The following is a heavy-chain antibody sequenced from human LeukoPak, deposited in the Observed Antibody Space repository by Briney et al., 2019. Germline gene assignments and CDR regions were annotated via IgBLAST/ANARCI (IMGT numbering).Heavy chain of an antibody. J-gene: IGHJ4*02. D-gene: IGHD3-10*01. CDR1: GGTFSSYA. CDR2: IIPIFGTA. Sequence: SVKVSCKASGGTFSSYAISRVRQAPGQGLEWMGGIIPIFGTANYAQKFQGRVTITADESTSTAYMELSSLRSEDTAVYYCARDNNYYGSGNIPFDYWGQGTLVTVSS. V-gene: IGHV1-69*13. CDR3: ARDNNYYGSGNIPFDY.